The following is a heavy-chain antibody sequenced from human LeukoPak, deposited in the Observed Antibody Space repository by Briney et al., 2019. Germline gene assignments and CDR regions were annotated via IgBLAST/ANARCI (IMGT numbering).Heavy chain of an antibody. J-gene: IGHJ4*02. CDR1: GYIFTGYY. CDR3: ARGTGEGYTYGRYYFDY. V-gene: IGHV1-2*02. D-gene: IGHD5-18*01. CDR2: INPNSGVT. Sequence: GASVKVSCKASGYIFTGYYMLWVRQAPGQGLEWMGWINPNSGVTDYAQNFQGRVTMTRDTSISTAYVELSRLRSDDTAVYYCARGTGEGYTYGRYYFDYWGQGTLVTVSS.